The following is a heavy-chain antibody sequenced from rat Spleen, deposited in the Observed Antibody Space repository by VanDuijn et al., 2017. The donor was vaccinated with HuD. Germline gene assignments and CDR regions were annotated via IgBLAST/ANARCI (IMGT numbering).Heavy chain of an antibody. V-gene: IGHV1-60*01. CDR1: GYTFTSYD. Sequence: QVQLQQSGAELAKPGSSVKISCKASGYTFTSYDISWIKHRPGQALEWIGALNPGSGGTGYNEKFKGKSTLTVDKTSSTAFMQLSSLTPEDTAVYYCARHNSGYEWFAYWGQGTLVTVSS. J-gene: IGHJ3*01. CDR3: ARHNSGYEWFAY. CDR2: LNPGSGGT. D-gene: IGHD4-3*01.